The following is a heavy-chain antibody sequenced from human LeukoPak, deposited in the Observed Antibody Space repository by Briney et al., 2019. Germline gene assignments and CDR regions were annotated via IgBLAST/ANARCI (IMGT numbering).Heavy chain of an antibody. CDR3: ARHLDDSSGYYYRTMYYFDY. CDR1: GYSFTTYR. Sequence: GESLKISCKGSGYSFTTYRIGWVRQMPGKGLEWMGVISPGDSDSRYSPSFQGQVTISADKSISTAYLQWSSLMASDTAMYYCARHLDDSSGYYYRTMYYFDYWGQGTLVTVSS. D-gene: IGHD3-22*01. V-gene: IGHV5-51*01. CDR2: ISPGDSDS. J-gene: IGHJ4*02.